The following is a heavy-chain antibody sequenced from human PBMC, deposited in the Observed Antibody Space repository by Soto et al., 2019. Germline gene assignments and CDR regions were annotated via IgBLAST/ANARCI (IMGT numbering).Heavy chain of an antibody. Sequence: GGSLRLSCTASGFTFGDYAMSWFRQAPGKGLEWVGFIRSKAYGGTTEYAASVKGRFTISRDDSKGIAYLQMNSLKTEDTAVYYCTRDLPPHDYGDYRGAFDIWGQGTMVTVSS. CDR3: TRDLPPHDYGDYRGAFDI. D-gene: IGHD4-17*01. J-gene: IGHJ3*02. CDR2: IRSKAYGGTT. V-gene: IGHV3-49*03. CDR1: GFTFGDYA.